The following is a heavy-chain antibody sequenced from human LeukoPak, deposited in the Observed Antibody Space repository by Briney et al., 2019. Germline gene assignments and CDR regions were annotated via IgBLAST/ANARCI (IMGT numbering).Heavy chain of an antibody. CDR2: SSTSGSTI. Sequence: SSTSGSTISYADSVKGRFTISRDNAKNSLYLQMNSLRAEDTAVYYCARESYYYGSGAYDPWGQGTLVTVSS. V-gene: IGHV3-11*01. CDR3: ARESYYYGSGAYDP. D-gene: IGHD3-10*01. J-gene: IGHJ5*02.